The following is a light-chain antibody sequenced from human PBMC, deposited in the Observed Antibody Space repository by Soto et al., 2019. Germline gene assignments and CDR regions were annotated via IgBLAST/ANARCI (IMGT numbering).Light chain of an antibody. Sequence: EIVLTQSPGTLSLSPGERATLSCRASQTVGRDYLAWFQQKPGQPPRLLICDASSRATSIPDRFSGSGSGTDFTLTISRLEPEDFAVYYCQQYAASPITFGQGTRLEIK. CDR1: QTVGRDY. V-gene: IGKV3-20*01. J-gene: IGKJ5*01. CDR2: DAS. CDR3: QQYAASPIT.